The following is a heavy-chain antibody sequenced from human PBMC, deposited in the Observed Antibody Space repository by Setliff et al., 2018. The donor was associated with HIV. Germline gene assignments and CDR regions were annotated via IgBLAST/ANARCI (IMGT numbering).Heavy chain of an antibody. Sequence: PSETLSLTCAVSGGSISSSNWWSWVRQPPGKGLEWIGEIYQSGSTNYNPAPKRRVTISVDKSNNQFSLRLSSVTAADTAVYYCTRPRVPYDFWSGPEVWGQGTLVTVSS. CDR1: GGSISSSNW. CDR2: IYQSGST. D-gene: IGHD3-3*01. CDR3: TRPRVPYDFWSGPEV. V-gene: IGHV4-4*02. J-gene: IGHJ4*02.